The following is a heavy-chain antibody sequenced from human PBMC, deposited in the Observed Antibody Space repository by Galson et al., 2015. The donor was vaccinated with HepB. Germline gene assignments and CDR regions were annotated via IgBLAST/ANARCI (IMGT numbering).Heavy chain of an antibody. CDR2: INPSGRL. D-gene: IGHD4-11*01. V-gene: IGHV1-46*01. Sequence: SVKVSCKASGYTFTSYYMHWVRQAPGQGLEWMGIINPSGRLTCAQKFQGRVTMTRDTSTSTVYMELSSLRSEDTAVFYCARGTTSVTGCVFDTWGQGTMVTVSS. CDR3: ARGTTSVTGCVFDT. CDR1: GYTFTSYY. J-gene: IGHJ3*02.